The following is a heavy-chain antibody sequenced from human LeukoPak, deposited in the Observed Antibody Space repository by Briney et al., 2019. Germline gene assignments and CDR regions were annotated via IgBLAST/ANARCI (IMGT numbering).Heavy chain of an antibody. CDR1: GFTFSSYG. D-gene: IGHD3-10*01. Sequence: PGGSLRLSCAASGFTFSSYGMHWVRQAPGKGLEWVAFIRYDGSNKYYADSVKGRFTISRDNSKNTLYLQMNSLRAEDTAVYYCAKLTGRYYYGSGSYYPFDYWGQGTLVTVSS. CDR2: IRYDGSNK. CDR3: AKLTGRYYYGSGSYYPFDY. J-gene: IGHJ4*02. V-gene: IGHV3-30*02.